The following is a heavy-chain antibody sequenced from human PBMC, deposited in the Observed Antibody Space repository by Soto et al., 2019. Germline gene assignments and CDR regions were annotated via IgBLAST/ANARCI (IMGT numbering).Heavy chain of an antibody. CDR2: IIPIFGTA. J-gene: IGHJ3*02. CDR1: GGTFSSYA. CDR3: ARGSVTMIVDSKAAFDI. V-gene: IGHV1-69*01. D-gene: IGHD3-22*01. Sequence: QVQLVQSGAEVKKPGSSVKVSCKASGGTFSSYAISWVQQAPGQGLEWMGGIIPIFGTANYAQKFQGRVTITADESTSTAYMELSSLRSEDTAVYYCARGSVTMIVDSKAAFDIWGQGTMVTVSS.